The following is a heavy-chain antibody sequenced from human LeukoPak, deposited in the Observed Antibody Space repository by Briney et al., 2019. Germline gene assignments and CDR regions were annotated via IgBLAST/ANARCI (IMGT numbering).Heavy chain of an antibody. D-gene: IGHD6-19*01. CDR3: ARQVVAVAGTGYFDY. Sequence: SETLSLTCTVSGGSISSSSYYWDWIRQPPGKGLEWIGSIYYSGSTYYNASLKSRGTISVDTSKNQFSLKLNSVTAADTAVYFCARQVVAVAGTGYFDYWGQGTLVTVSS. CDR1: GGSISSSSYY. V-gene: IGHV4-39*01. CDR2: IYYSGST. J-gene: IGHJ4*02.